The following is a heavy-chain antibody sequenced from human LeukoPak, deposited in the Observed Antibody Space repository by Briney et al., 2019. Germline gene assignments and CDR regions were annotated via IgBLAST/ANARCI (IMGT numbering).Heavy chain of an antibody. CDR1: GGSISSYY. V-gene: IGHV4-59*01. Sequence: SETLSLTCTVSGGSISSYYWSWIRQPPGKGLEWIGYIYYSGSTNYNPPLKSRVTISVDTSKNQFSLKLSSVTAADTAVYYCARAGRDRQPFYFDYWGQGTLVTVSS. J-gene: IGHJ4*02. D-gene: IGHD2-2*01. CDR3: ARAGRDRQPFYFDY. CDR2: IYYSGST.